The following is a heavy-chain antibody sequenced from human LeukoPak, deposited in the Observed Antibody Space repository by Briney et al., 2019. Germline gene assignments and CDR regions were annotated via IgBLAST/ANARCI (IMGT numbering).Heavy chain of an antibody. CDR1: GGSFSGYY. D-gene: IGHD6-19*01. CDR3: ARGPPSGSGWYRSARGWFDP. Sequence: PSETLSLTCAVYGGSFSGYYWSWIRQPPGKGLEWIGEINHSGSTNYNPSLKSRVTISVDTSKNQFSLKLSSVTAADTAVYYCARGPPSGSGWYRSARGWFDPWGQGTLVTVSS. J-gene: IGHJ5*02. CDR2: INHSGST. V-gene: IGHV4-34*01.